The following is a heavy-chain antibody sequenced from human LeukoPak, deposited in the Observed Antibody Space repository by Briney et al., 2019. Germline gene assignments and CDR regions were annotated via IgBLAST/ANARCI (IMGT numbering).Heavy chain of an antibody. J-gene: IGHJ4*02. Sequence: SETLSLTCTVSGGSISSYYWSWIRQPPGKGLEWIGYIYYSGSTNYNPSLKSRVTISVDTSKNQFSLKLSSVTAADTAVYYCARGEGGFGEFDFDCWGQGTLVTVSS. V-gene: IGHV4-59*01. CDR3: ARGEGGFGEFDFDC. D-gene: IGHD3-10*01. CDR1: GGSISSYY. CDR2: IYYSGST.